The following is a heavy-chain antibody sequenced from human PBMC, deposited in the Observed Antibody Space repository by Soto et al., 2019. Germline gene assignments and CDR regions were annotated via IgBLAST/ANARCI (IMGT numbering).Heavy chain of an antibody. D-gene: IGHD1-26*01. CDR2: IIPIFGTA. V-gene: IGHV1-69*01. CDR1: GGTFSSYA. CDR3: ARELWKGSYYEYY. J-gene: IGHJ4*02. Sequence: QVQLVQSGAGGKKPGSSVKVSCKASGGTFSSYAISGVRQAPGQGLEWMGGIIPIFGTANYAQKFQGRVTITADESTSTAYMELSSLRSEDTAVYYCARELWKGSYYEYYWGQGTLVTVSS.